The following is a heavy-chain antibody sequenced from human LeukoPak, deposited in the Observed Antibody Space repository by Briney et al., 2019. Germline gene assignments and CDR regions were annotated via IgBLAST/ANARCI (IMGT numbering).Heavy chain of an antibody. CDR2: ISSSSIYI. Sequence: PGVSLRLSCAASGFTFSSYIINWVRLAPGKGLEWVSSISSSSIYIYYVDSVKGRFTISRDNAKNSLYLQMNSLRAEDTAVYYCARDRGGSFDYWGQGTLVTVSS. CDR3: ARDRGGSFDY. J-gene: IGHJ4*02. V-gene: IGHV3-21*01. D-gene: IGHD1-26*01. CDR1: GFTFSSYI.